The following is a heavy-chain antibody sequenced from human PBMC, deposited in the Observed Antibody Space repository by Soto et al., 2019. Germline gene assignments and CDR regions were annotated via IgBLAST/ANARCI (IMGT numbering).Heavy chain of an antibody. Sequence: QVQLVESGGGLVKPGGSRRLSCVASGFTFSDFYMSWLRQAPGQGLEWISYISSGSTNIFYADTVKGRFPVSRDNAKNSVYLQMDSLRAEDSAVYYCARDRNAAGSDYWGQGTLVTVSS. D-gene: IGHD1-1*01. CDR1: GFTFSDFY. CDR2: ISSGSTNI. J-gene: IGHJ4*02. CDR3: ARDRNAAGSDY. V-gene: IGHV3-11*01.